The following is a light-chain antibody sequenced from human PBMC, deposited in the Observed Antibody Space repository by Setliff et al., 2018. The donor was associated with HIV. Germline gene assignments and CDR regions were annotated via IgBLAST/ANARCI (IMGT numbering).Light chain of an antibody. Sequence: QSALAQPASVSGSPGQSITISCTGTSSDIAIYNFVSWYQHHPGKAPKLIIYEVSNRPSGVSNRFSGSKSGSTASLTISGLQPEDGADYYCSSYTNSVTVVFGTGTKGTVL. CDR3: SSYTNSVTVV. J-gene: IGLJ1*01. CDR2: EVS. CDR1: SSDIAIYNF. V-gene: IGLV2-14*01.